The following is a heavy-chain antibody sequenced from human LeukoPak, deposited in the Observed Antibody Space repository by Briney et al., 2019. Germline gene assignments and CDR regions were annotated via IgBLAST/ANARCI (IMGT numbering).Heavy chain of an antibody. D-gene: IGHD3-22*01. CDR3: ARDSRGNYDSSGGYYGFFEY. J-gene: IGHJ4*02. CDR2: ISGSGDNT. V-gene: IGHV3-23*01. Sequence: GGSLRLSCAASGFTFSSYAVNWVRQAPGKGLEWVSTISGSGDNTYYADSVKGRFTISRDNSKNTLYLQMISLRAEDTAVYYCARDSRGNYDSSGGYYGFFEYWGQGTLVTVSS. CDR1: GFTFSSYA.